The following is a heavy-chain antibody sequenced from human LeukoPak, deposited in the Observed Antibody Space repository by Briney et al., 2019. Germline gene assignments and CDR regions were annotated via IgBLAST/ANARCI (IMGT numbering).Heavy chain of an antibody. CDR2: IYTSGST. CDR3: ARDLGCSSTSCSNWFDP. D-gene: IGHD2-2*01. CDR1: GGSISSYY. J-gene: IGHJ5*02. V-gene: IGHV4-4*07. Sequence: SETLSLTCTVSGGSISSYYWSWIRQPAGKGLEWIGRIYTSGSTNYNPSLKSRVTMSVDTSKNQFSLKLSSETAADTAVYYCARDLGCSSTSCSNWFDPWGQGTLVTVSS.